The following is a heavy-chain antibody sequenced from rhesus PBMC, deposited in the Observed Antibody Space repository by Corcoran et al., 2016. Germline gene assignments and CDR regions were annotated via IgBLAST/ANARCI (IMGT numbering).Heavy chain of an antibody. D-gene: IGHD2-2*01. CDR2: VFGSSGTT. Sequence: QVQLQESGPGLVKPLETLSLTCAVSGGSISRTHWWTWIRQSPGKGLEWIGGVFGSSGTTEYNPSLKSRVSISKDTSKNQFSLNLKSVTAADTAIYYCARVGAGYPYNRFDVWGPGVLVTVSS. V-gene: IGHV4-93*01. CDR1: GGSISRTHW. J-gene: IGHJ5-1*01. CDR3: ARVGAGYPYNRFDV.